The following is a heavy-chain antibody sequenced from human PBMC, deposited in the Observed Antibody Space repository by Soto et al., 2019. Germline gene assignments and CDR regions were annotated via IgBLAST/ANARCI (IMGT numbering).Heavy chain of an antibody. D-gene: IGHD2-15*01. CDR2: IGSRSYI. J-gene: IGHJ6*02. CDR3: ARESIARYFDYGMDV. V-gene: IGHV3-21*01. CDR1: GFTFTTYS. Sequence: PGEFLRLSCVGSGFTFTTYSIPWVRQAPGKGLEWVASIGSRSYIYYSNSVKGRFTISRDKAKNSVFLQRNSLKASDTAVYYCARESIARYFDYGMDVWGQGTTVTVSS.